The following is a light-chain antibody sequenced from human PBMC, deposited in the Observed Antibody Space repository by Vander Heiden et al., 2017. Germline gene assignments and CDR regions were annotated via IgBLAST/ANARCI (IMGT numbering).Light chain of an antibody. CDR1: SSNIGAGYD. CDR2: GNS. V-gene: IGLV1-40*01. CDR3: QSYESSRSGWV. J-gene: IGLJ3*02. Sequence: QSVLTQPPSVSGAPGQRVTISCTGSSSNIGAGYDVHWYQQLPGTAPKLLIYGNSNRPSVVPDRFAGSKSGTSASLAITGLQAEDEADYYCQSYESSRSGWVVGGGTKLTVL.